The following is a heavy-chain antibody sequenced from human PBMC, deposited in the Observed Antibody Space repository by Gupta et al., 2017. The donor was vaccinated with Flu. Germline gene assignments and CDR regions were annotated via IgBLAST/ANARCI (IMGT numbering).Heavy chain of an antibody. CDR1: GFTFDDYA. J-gene: IGHJ3*01. Sequence: DVQLVESGGGLVQPGRSLRLSRAASGFTFDDYAMHWVREFPGKVLEWVSSISWNSGIRVYAASVKGRFTITRDNAENSVFLQMNSLRPEDTALYYCAKAVVVADDAFAFWGQGTMVTVSS. V-gene: IGHV3-9*01. D-gene: IGHD2-15*01. CDR3: AKAVVVADDAFAF. CDR2: ISWNSGIR.